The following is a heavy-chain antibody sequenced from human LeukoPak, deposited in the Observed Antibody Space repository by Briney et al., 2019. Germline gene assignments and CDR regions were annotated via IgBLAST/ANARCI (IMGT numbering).Heavy chain of an antibody. J-gene: IGHJ4*02. D-gene: IGHD3-22*01. CDR1: GGSISTYY. V-gene: IGHV4-59*01. Sequence: SETLSLTCSVSGGSISTYYWSWIRQPPGKGLEWIGYIYYSGYTNYNPSLKSRVTISVDTSKNQFSLKLSSVTAADTAVHYCARDYYDSSGRFDYWGQGTLVTVSS. CDR3: ARDYYDSSGRFDY. CDR2: IYYSGYT.